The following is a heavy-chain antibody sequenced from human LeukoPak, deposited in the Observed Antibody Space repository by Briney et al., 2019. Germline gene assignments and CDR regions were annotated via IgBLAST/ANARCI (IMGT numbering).Heavy chain of an antibody. Sequence: GGSLRLXCAASGFPFSSYVMGWVRQAPGKELEWVSTISDSIGSTYYADSVKGRFTISRDNSKNTLYLQMNSLRAEDTAVYYCATLGYCTSTSCSLVHWGQGTLVTVSS. CDR3: ATLGYCTSTSCSLVH. D-gene: IGHD2-2*03. CDR2: ISDSIGST. J-gene: IGHJ4*02. V-gene: IGHV3-23*01. CDR1: GFPFSSYV.